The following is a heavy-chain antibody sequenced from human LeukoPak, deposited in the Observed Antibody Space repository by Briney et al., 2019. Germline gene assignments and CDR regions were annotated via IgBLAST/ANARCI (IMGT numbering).Heavy chain of an antibody. CDR2: IYYSGST. Sequence: PSEILSLTCTVSGGSISSSSYYWGWIRQPPGKGLEWIGSIYYSGSTYYNPSLKSRVTISVDTSKNQFSLKLSSVTAADTAVYYCARRPFAEMARNWFDPWGQGTLVTVSS. CDR1: GGSISSSSYY. V-gene: IGHV4-39*01. D-gene: IGHD5-24*01. CDR3: ARRPFAEMARNWFDP. J-gene: IGHJ5*02.